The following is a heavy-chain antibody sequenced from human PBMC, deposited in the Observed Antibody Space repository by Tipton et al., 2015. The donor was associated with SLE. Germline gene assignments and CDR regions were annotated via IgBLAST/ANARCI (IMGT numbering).Heavy chain of an antibody. V-gene: IGHV4-59*12. D-gene: IGHD3-10*01. CDR2: IYYTGST. CDR3: ARGSLGYFDY. CDR1: GGSLINYY. J-gene: IGHJ4*02. Sequence: TLSLTCTVSGGSLINYYWSWIRQSPGRGLEWIGYIYYTGSTDYNPSLKSRVTISVDTSKNQFSLKLSSVTAADTSVYYCARGSLGYFDYWGQGTLVTVSS.